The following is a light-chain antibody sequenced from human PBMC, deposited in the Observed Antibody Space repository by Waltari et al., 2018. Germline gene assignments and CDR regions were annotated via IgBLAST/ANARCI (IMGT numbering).Light chain of an antibody. J-gene: IGLJ3*02. CDR2: VNSDGSH. Sequence: QLVLTQSPSVSASLGASVRLTCPLSSGHSSNVIACHQQQPEKGPRYLMGVNSDGSHSKGDEIPDRFSGSSSGAERYLTISSLQSEDEADYYCQTGGHGTWVFGGGTKLTVL. V-gene: IGLV4-69*01. CDR3: QTGGHGTWV. CDR1: SGHSSNV.